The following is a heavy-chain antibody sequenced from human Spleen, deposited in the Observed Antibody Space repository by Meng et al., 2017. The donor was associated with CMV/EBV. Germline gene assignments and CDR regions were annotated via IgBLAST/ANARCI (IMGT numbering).Heavy chain of an antibody. V-gene: IGHV1-18*01. CDR2: VSGYNDRV. Sequence: FTSNGVSRVRQAPGQVREWVGLVSGYNDRVNYGQKFQGRVTMTTDTSATTAYMELRSLRSDDTAVYYCARDFYEYDDSGYYVDTFDIWGQGTMVTVSS. D-gene: IGHD3-22*01. CDR3: ARDFYEYDDSGYYVDTFDI. CDR1: FTSNG. J-gene: IGHJ3*02.